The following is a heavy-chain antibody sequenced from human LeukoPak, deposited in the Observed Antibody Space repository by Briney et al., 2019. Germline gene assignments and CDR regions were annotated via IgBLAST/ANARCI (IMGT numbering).Heavy chain of an antibody. CDR3: ARVRDRDSSGPGLFDY. Sequence: SETLSLTCTVSGGSISSGGYYWSWIRQPPGKGLEWIGYIYYSGSTNYNPSLKSRVTISVDTSKNQFSLKLSSVTAADTAVYYCARVRDRDSSGPGLFDYWGQGTLVTVSS. D-gene: IGHD3-22*01. CDR1: GGSISSGGYY. CDR2: IYYSGST. V-gene: IGHV4-61*08. J-gene: IGHJ4*02.